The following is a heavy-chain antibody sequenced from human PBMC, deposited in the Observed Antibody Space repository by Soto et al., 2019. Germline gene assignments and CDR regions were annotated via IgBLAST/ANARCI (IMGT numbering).Heavy chain of an antibody. J-gene: IGHJ4*02. CDR3: VNSGTYCYFDY. D-gene: IGHD1-26*01. V-gene: IGHV3-72*01. CDR1: GFTFSDHY. Sequence: EVQLVESGGGLVQPGGSLRLSCAASGFTFSDHYMEWVHQAPGKGLEWVGRSRTKAHSYTTEYAASVKGRFTISRDDSKNSLLLEMNSLKTEDTAVYYCVNSGTYCYFDYWGQGTLVTVSS. CDR2: SRTKAHSYTT.